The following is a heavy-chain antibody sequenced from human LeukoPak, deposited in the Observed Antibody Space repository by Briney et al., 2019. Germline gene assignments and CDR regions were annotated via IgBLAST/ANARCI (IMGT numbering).Heavy chain of an antibody. CDR1: GYTFTSYD. V-gene: IGHV1-8*01. Sequence: ASVKVSCKASGYTFTSYDINWVRQATGQGLEWMGWTNPNSGNTGYAQKFQGRVTMTRNTSISTAYMELSSLRSEDTAVYYCARFPYCSSTSCAEAHYFDYWGQGTLVTVSS. CDR2: TNPNSGNT. CDR3: ARFPYCSSTSCAEAHYFDY. D-gene: IGHD2-2*01. J-gene: IGHJ4*02.